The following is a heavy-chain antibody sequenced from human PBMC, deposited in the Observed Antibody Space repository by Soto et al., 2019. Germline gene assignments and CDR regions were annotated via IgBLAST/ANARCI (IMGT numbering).Heavy chain of an antibody. J-gene: IGHJ5*02. CDR2: IIPIFGTA. CDR1: GGTFSSYA. D-gene: IGHD2-2*02. Sequence: ASVKVSCKASGGTFSSYAISWVRQAPGQGLEWMGGIIPIFGTANYAQKFQGRVAITADESTSTAYMELSSLRSEDTAVYYCARDGQIVVVPAAIRGNWFDPWGQGTLVTVSS. V-gene: IGHV1-69*13. CDR3: ARDGQIVVVPAAIRGNWFDP.